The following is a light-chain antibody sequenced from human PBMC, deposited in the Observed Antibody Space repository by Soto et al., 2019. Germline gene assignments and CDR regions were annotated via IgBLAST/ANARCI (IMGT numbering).Light chain of an antibody. CDR2: DAS. CDR3: QQYDDLSFT. J-gene: IGKJ3*01. Sequence: EIQMTQSPSSLSASVGDRVTITCQASQDISTYLNWYQQKPGKAPKLLIYDASSLETGVPSRFSGSGSGTDFTFTVSSLQPGDIATYYCQQYDDLSFTFGPGTKVDIK. V-gene: IGKV1-33*01. CDR1: QDISTY.